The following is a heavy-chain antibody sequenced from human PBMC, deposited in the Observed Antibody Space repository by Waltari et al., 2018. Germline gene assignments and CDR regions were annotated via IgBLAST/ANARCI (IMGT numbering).Heavy chain of an antibody. CDR2: SSAGGEDT. J-gene: IGHJ4*02. CDR3: GTRYT. D-gene: IGHD3-9*01. V-gene: IGHV3-23*01. CDR1: GFLFSSYG. Sequence: EVQLLESGGGLVQPGGSLRLSCAAFGFLFSSYGMNWFRQAPGKGLEWVSGSSAGGEDTYYAESVKGRFTISRDNSKNTLYVQLSSLTAQDTAVYYCGTRYTWGQGTLVTVSS.